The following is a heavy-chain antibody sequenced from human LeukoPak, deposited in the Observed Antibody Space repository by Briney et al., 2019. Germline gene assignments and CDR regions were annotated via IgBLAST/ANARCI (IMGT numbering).Heavy chain of an antibody. CDR1: GGSISISSDY. CDR2: IYYSGAT. D-gene: IGHD2/OR15-2a*01. CDR3: ARRLSTRSYYLDD. J-gene: IGHJ4*02. V-gene: IGHV4-39*01. Sequence: SETLSLTCTVSGGSISISSDYWGWIRQPPGKGLEWIGDIYYSGATNYNPSLKSRVTMSVDTSKNQFSLKLNSATAADTAVYYCARRLSTRSYYLDDWGQGTLVTVSS.